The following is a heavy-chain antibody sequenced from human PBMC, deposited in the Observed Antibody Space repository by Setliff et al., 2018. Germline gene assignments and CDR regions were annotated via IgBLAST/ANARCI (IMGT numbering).Heavy chain of an antibody. CDR1: GYIFTDYW. D-gene: IGHD2-2*01. Sequence: PGESLKISCKASGYIFTDYWIGWVRQMPGKGLEWMGVIYPGDSDTRYSPSFQGQVTISADKSINTAYLQWSSLKASDTAIYYCTRHEDRNKCTSSSCYRENDAFDVWGQGAMVTVSS. V-gene: IGHV5-51*01. CDR2: IYPGDSDT. CDR3: TRHEDRNKCTSSSCYRENDAFDV. J-gene: IGHJ3*01.